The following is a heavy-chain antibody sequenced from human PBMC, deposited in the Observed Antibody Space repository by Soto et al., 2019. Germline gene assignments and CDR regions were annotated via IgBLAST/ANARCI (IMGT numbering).Heavy chain of an antibody. CDR1: GFTFSNAW. J-gene: IGHJ4*02. CDR2: IKSKTDGGTT. V-gene: IGHV3-15*01. CDR3: TTTTLRFLEWLPHDY. D-gene: IGHD3-3*01. Sequence: EVQLVESGGGLVKPGGSLRLSCAASGFTFSNAWMSWVRQAPGKGLEWVGRIKSKTDGGTTDYAAPVKGRFTISRDDSKNPLYLQMNSLKTEDTAVYYCTTTTLRFLEWLPHDYWGQGTLVTVSS.